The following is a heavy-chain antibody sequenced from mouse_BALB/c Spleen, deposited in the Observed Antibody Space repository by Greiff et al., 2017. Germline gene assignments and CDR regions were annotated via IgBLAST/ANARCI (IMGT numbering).Heavy chain of an antibody. Sequence: EVKLMESGAELVKPGASVKLSCTASGFNIKDTYMHWVKQRPEQGLEWIGRIDPANGNTKYDPKFQGKATITADTSSNTAYLQLSSLTSEDTAVYYCAAYGTVVYWGQGTTLTVSS. CDR1: GFNIKDTY. V-gene: IGHV14-3*02. CDR3: AAYGTVVY. J-gene: IGHJ2*01. CDR2: IDPANGNT. D-gene: IGHD1-1*01.